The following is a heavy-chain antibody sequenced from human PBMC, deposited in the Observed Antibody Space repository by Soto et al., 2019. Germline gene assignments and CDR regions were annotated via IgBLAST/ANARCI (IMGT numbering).Heavy chain of an antibody. Sequence: EVQLVESGGGLVKPGGSLRLSCAASGFTFSRAWMNWVRQAPGKVLVWVGRIKSKTDGETIDYAAPVKGRLTISRDDSTTTLYLQMNSLETEDTAVYYCSTDHLVVVASFHLWGQGTLVTVSS. CDR1: GFTFSRAW. D-gene: IGHD2-15*01. CDR3: STDHLVVVASFHL. J-gene: IGHJ5*02. CDR2: IKSKTDGETI. V-gene: IGHV3-15*07.